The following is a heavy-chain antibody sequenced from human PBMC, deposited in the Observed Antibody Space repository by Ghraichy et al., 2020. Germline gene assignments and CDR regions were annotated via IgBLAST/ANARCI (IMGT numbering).Heavy chain of an antibody. D-gene: IGHD2-15*01. J-gene: IGHJ5*02. CDR1: GFTFSSYW. CDR2: IRQDGSEI. Sequence: GGSLRLSCAATGFTFSSYWMTWVRQAPGKGLEWVANIRQDGSEIYYVDSVKGRFTISRDNAKNSLYLQMNALRAEDTAVYYCVRVSQHCDGGSCFWFDPWGQGALVTVSS. CDR3: VRVSQHCDGGSCFWFDP. V-gene: IGHV3-7*03.